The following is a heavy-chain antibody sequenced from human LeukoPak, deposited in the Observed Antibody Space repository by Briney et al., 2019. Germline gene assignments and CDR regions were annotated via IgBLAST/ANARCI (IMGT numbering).Heavy chain of an antibody. CDR1: GYTFTGYY. CDR3: ARDHPPGTGVVVPDAVDY. D-gene: IGHD2-2*01. V-gene: IGHV1-2*02. J-gene: IGHJ4*02. CDR2: INPNSGGT. Sequence: ASVKVSCKASGYTFTGYYMHWVRQAPGQGLEWMGWINPNSGGTNYAQKFQGRVTMTRDTSISTAYMELSRLRSDDTAVYYCARDHPPGTGVVVPDAVDYWGQGTLVTVSS.